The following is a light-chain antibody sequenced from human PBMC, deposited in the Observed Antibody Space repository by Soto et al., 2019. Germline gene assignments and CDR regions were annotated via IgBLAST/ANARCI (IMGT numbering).Light chain of an antibody. J-gene: IGKJ2*01. CDR1: QSARSSY. Sequence: EIVLTQSPGTLSLSPGERATLSCRASQSARSSYLAWYQQKPGQAPRLLIYGAYSRATGNPDRFSGSGSGTDFTLTISRLEPEDFAVYYCQQYGSSPYTFGQGTKLEIK. CDR3: QQYGSSPYT. V-gene: IGKV3-20*01. CDR2: GAY.